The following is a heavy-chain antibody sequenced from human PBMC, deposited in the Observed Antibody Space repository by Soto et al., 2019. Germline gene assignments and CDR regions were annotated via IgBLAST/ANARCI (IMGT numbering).Heavy chain of an antibody. D-gene: IGHD3-16*01. Sequence: GGSLRLSCTVSGFMFEDFAMHWVRQAPGQGLEWVSGINWNGVNKGYAESVLGRFTISRDNAKKSLYLDMNYLRPEDTALYFCAKDADRLGELWGYFQSWGQGTMVTVSS. CDR3: AKDADRLGELWGYFQS. V-gene: IGHV3-9*01. CDR1: GFMFEDFA. CDR2: INWNGVNK. J-gene: IGHJ1*01.